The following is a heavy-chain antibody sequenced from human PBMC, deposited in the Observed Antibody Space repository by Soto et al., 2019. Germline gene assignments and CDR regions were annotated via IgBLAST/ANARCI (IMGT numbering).Heavy chain of an antibody. CDR1: GGSISSYY. CDR3: ARYPAVTQDAFEI. D-gene: IGHD4-4*01. CDR2: IYSSGTI. J-gene: IGHJ3*02. Sequence: PSETLSLTCNVSGGSISSYYWSWIRQPPGKGLEWIGYIYSSGTINYNPSLKSRVTISVDTSKNQFSLKLSSVTAADTAVYYWARYPAVTQDAFEIRGQGKMVAV. V-gene: IGHV4-59*01.